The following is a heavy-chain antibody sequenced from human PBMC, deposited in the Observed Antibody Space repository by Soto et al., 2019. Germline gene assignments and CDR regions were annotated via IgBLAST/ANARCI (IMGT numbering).Heavy chain of an antibody. J-gene: IGHJ4*02. V-gene: IGHV3-23*01. CDR3: AKDKGGRYCSRTSCLYSFDY. Sequence: GGSLRLSCTASGFTFSTYAMILVRQAPGKGLEWVSTISDSGSTYYADSVKGRFTISRDNSKNTLYLEMNSLRAEDTAVYYCAKDKGGRYCSRTSCLYSFDYWGQGTLVTVSS. CDR1: GFTFSTYA. CDR2: ISDSGST. D-gene: IGHD2-2*01.